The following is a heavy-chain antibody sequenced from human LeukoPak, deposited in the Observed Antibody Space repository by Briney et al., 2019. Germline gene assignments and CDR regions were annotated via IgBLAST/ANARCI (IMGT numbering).Heavy chain of an antibody. J-gene: IGHJ6*03. CDR1: GGSISSYY. Sequence: PSETLSLTCTVSGGSISSYYWSWIRQPPGKGLEWIGYIYYSGSTNYNPSLKSRVTISVDTSKNQFSLKLSSVTAADTAVYYCSGLRFLEWLLSDPYYYMDVWGKGTTVTVSS. D-gene: IGHD3-3*01. CDR2: IYYSGST. V-gene: IGHV4-59*01. CDR3: SGLRFLEWLLSDPYYYMDV.